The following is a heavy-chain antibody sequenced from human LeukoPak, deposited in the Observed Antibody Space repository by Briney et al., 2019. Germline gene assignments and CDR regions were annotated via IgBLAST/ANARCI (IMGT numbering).Heavy chain of an antibody. J-gene: IGHJ6*03. CDR3: ARDGGYCSSTSCYRNYYYYMDV. Sequence: GGSLRLSCAASGFTFSSYGMHWVRQAPGKGLEWVAVIWYDGSNKYYADSVKGRFTISRDNSKNTLYLQMNSLRAEDTAVYYCARDGGYCSSTSCYRNYYYYMDVWGKGTTVTVSS. CDR1: GFTFSSYG. CDR2: IWYDGSNK. V-gene: IGHV3-33*01. D-gene: IGHD2-2*02.